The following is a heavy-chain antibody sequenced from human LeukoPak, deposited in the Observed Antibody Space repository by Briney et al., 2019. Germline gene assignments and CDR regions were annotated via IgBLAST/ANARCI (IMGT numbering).Heavy chain of an antibody. Sequence: SETLSLTCTVSGGSISSYYWGWIRQPPGKGLEWIGSIYYSGNTYYNPSLKSRATISVDTSKNHFSLKLSSVTAADTAVYYCAVGRGSFYFDYWGQGTLVTVSS. CDR2: IYYSGNT. V-gene: IGHV4-39*07. CDR1: GGSISSYY. CDR3: AVGRGSFYFDY. J-gene: IGHJ4*02. D-gene: IGHD1-26*01.